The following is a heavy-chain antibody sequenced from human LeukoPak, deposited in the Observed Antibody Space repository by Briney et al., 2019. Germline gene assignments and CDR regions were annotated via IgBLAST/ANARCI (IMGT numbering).Heavy chain of an antibody. J-gene: IGHJ4*02. D-gene: IGHD5/OR15-5a*01. CDR2: IYHSGIT. CDR3: ATLVSTRYYFDY. Sequence: PSETLSLTCTVSDYSISSGYGYYWGWIRQPPGKGLEWIGNIYHSGITYYNHFNSSLKSRVTISIDTSKNQFSLRLTSVTAADTAVYFCATLVSTRYYFDYWGQGTLVTVSS. V-gene: IGHV4-38-2*02. CDR1: DYSISSGYGYY.